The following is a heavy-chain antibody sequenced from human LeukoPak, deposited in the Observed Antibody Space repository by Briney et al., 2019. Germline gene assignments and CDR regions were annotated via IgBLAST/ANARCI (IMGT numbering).Heavy chain of an antibody. Sequence: GASVKVSCKASGYTFTGYYMHWVRQAPGQGLEWMGWINPNSGGTNYAQKFQGRVTMTRDTSISTAYMELSRLRSDDTAVYYCARGSRTGQSNSWPFFDPWGQGTLVTVSS. D-gene: IGHD6-13*01. V-gene: IGHV1-2*02. J-gene: IGHJ5*02. CDR3: ARGSRTGQSNSWPFFDP. CDR1: GYTFTGYY. CDR2: INPNSGGT.